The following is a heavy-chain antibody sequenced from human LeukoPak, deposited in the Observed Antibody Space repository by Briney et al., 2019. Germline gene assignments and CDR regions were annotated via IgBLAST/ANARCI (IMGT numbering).Heavy chain of an antibody. CDR2: INPIIGDT. J-gene: IGHJ4*02. V-gene: IGHV1-2*02. Sequence: ASVKVSCTASGYTFTAYYIHWVRQAPGQGLEWMGWINPIIGDTNYAQSFQGRVTMTRDTSISTAYMELSRLRSDDTAVYYCARDSGFGDPYPDYWGQGTLVTVSS. CDR3: ARDSGFGDPYPDY. D-gene: IGHD3-10*01. CDR1: GYTFTAYY.